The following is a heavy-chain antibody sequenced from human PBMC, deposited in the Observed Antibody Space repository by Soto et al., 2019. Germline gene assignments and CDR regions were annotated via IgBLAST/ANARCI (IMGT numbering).Heavy chain of an antibody. CDR3: AKVVPAAMDYYYYGMDV. D-gene: IGHD2-2*01. V-gene: IGHV3-30*18. Sequence: PGGSLRLSCAASGFTFSSYGMHWVRQAPGKGLEWVAVISYDGSNKYYADSVKGRFTISRDNSKNTLYLQMNSLRAEDTAVYYCAKVVPAAMDYYYYGMDVWRQGTTVTVSS. CDR1: GFTFSSYG. CDR2: ISYDGSNK. J-gene: IGHJ6*02.